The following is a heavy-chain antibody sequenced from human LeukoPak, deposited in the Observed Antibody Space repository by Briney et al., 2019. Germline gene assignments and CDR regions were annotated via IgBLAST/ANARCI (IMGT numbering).Heavy chain of an antibody. CDR3: ARGFPNYYYDSSGYPTRQDDAFDI. CDR1: GYTFTSYD. V-gene: IGHV1-8*01. Sequence: GASVKVSCKASGYTFTSYDINWVRQATGQGLEWMGWMNPNSGNTGYAQKFQGRITMTRNTSISTAYMELSSLRSEDTAVYYCARGFPNYYYDSSGYPTRQDDAFDIWGQGTMVTVSS. J-gene: IGHJ3*02. CDR2: MNPNSGNT. D-gene: IGHD3-22*01.